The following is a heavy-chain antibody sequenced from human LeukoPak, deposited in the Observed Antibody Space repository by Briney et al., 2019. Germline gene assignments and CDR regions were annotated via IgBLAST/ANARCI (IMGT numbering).Heavy chain of an antibody. CDR2: IKQDGSEK. Sequence: PGGSLRLSCAASGFTVSSNYMSWVRQAPGKGLEWVANIKQDGSEKYYVDSVKGRFTISRDNAKNSLYLQMNSLRAEDTAVYYCASSAVAYYSYYYMDVWGKGTTVTVSS. J-gene: IGHJ6*03. V-gene: IGHV3-7*01. D-gene: IGHD6-19*01. CDR1: GFTVSSNY. CDR3: ASSAVAYYSYYYMDV.